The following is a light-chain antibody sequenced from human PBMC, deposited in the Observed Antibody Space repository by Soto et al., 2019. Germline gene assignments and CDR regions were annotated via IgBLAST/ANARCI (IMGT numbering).Light chain of an antibody. Sequence: DIILTQSPATLSVSPSVLDSLSCMSSQSVKSNLARNQQKSGQAPRLNIYGAPTRATCSLASFSGSGSGRECTLTISSLQSEHFAVYYCQQYNNWPPWTFGQGTKVDIK. CDR1: QSVKSN. J-gene: IGKJ1*01. CDR3: QQYNNWPPWT. V-gene: IGKV3-15*01. CDR2: GAP.